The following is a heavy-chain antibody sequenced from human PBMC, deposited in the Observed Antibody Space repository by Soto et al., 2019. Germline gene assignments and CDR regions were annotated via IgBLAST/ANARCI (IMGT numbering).Heavy chain of an antibody. CDR2: ISGSGGST. D-gene: IGHD2-15*01. Sequence: EVQLLESGGGLVQPGGSLRLSCATSGFTFGDYTISWVRQAPGKGLEWVSGISGSGGSTYYADSVKGHFAISKDHSKSTVYLQMNSLRVEDTAVYYCVGFCRGGSCSRLASFDVWGQGTTVTVSS. J-gene: IGHJ3*01. V-gene: IGHV3-23*01. CDR1: GFTFGDYT. CDR3: VGFCRGGSCSRLASFDV.